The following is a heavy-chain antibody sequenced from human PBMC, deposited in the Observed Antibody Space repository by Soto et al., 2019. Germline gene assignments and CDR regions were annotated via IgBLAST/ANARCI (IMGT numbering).Heavy chain of an antibody. CDR1: GFTFSSYA. Sequence: EVQLLESGGGLVQPGGSLRLSCAASGFTFSSYAMSWVRQAPGKGLEWVSAISGSGGSTYYADSVKGRFTISRDTSKNTLYLQMTSLRAEDTAVYYCAKRNWGGWYFDLWGRGTLVTVSS. J-gene: IGHJ2*01. CDR3: AKRNWGGWYFDL. D-gene: IGHD7-27*01. V-gene: IGHV3-23*01. CDR2: ISGSGGST.